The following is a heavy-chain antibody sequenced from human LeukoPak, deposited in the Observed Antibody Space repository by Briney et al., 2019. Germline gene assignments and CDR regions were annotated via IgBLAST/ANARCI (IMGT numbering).Heavy chain of an antibody. Sequence: ASVKVSCKASGGTFSNYAISWVRQAPGQGLEWMGWINPNSGGTNYAQKFQGWVTMTRDTSISTAYMELSRLRSDDTAVYYCARDGDCSSTSCLDYWGQGTLVTVSS. CDR2: INPNSGGT. V-gene: IGHV1-2*04. CDR3: ARDGDCSSTSCLDY. D-gene: IGHD2-2*01. J-gene: IGHJ4*02. CDR1: GGTFSNYA.